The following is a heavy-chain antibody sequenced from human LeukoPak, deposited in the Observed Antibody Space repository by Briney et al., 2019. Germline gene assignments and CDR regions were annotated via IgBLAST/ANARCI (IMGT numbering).Heavy chain of an antibody. CDR2: ITGSSSYT. V-gene: IGHV3-11*06. CDR3: ARDPYNGNYGDSYYYYMDV. CDR1: GFTFNDYY. Sequence: GGSLRLSCAASGFTFNDYYMTWIRQAPGKGLEWVSSITGSSSYTFYADSVKGRFTISRDNAKNSLYLQMNSLRAEDTAIYYCARDPYNGNYGDSYYYYMDVWGKGTTVTISS. D-gene: IGHD1-26*01. J-gene: IGHJ6*03.